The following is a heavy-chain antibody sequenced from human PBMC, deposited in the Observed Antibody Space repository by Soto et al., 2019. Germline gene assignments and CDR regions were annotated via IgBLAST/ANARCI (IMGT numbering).Heavy chain of an antibody. D-gene: IGHD2-15*01. CDR3: AKDQRIVVVVAALDY. CDR2: ISYGGSNK. V-gene: IGHV3-30*18. CDR1: GFTFSSYG. Sequence: QVQLVESGGGVVQPGRSLRLSCAASGFTFSSYGMHWVRQAPGKGLEWVAVISYGGSNKYYADSVKGRFTISRDNSKNTLYLQMNSLRAEDTAVYYCAKDQRIVVVVAALDYWGQGTLVTVSS. J-gene: IGHJ4*02.